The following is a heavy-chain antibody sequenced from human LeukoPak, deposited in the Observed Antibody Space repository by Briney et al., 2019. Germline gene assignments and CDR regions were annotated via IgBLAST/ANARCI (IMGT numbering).Heavy chain of an antibody. V-gene: IGHV3-21*05. CDR1: GFSFRCYA. D-gene: IGHD6-13*01. CDR3: ARDTFEPLVIDF. CDR2: VNAESTDI. Sequence: GGSLRLACAASGFSFRCYAMNWVRQAPGKGLEWVAYVNAESTDILYADSVRGRFTISRDNAKNSLYLQMNSLRAEDRGVYYCARDTFEPLVIDFWGQGTLVTVSS. J-gene: IGHJ4*02.